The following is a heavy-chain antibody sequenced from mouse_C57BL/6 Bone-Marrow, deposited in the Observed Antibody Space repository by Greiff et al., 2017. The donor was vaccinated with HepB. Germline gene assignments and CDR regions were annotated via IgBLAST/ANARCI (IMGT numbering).Heavy chain of an antibody. D-gene: IGHD1-1*01. CDR3: SIWNYGSSRWYFDV. V-gene: IGHV1-81*01. J-gene: IGHJ1*03. CDR1: GYTFTSYG. Sequence: QVQLQQSGAELARPGASVKLSCKASGYTFTSYGISWVKQRTGQGLEWIGEIYPRSGNTYYNEKFKGKATLTADKSSSTAYMELRSLTSEDSAVYFCSIWNYGSSRWYFDVWGTGTTVTVSS. CDR2: IYPRSGNT.